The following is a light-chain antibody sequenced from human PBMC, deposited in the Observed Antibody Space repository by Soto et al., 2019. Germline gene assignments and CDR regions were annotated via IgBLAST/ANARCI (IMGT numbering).Light chain of an antibody. CDR3: QSYDSSKWV. J-gene: IGLJ3*02. V-gene: IGLV6-57*04. CDR1: SGSIASNY. CDR2: EDN. Sequence: NFMLTQPHSVSESPGKTVTFSCTRTSGSIASNYVQWYQQRPGSAPTTVIYEDNQRPSGVPDRFSGSIDSSSNSASPTISGLKTEDEGDYYCQSYDSSKWVFGGGTKLTVL.